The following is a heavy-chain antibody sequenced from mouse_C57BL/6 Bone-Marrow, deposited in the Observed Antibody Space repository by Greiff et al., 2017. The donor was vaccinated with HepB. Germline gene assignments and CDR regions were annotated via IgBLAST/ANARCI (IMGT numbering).Heavy chain of an antibody. CDR3: AREGTAQATAMDY. J-gene: IGHJ4*01. Sequence: VQLQQSGAELVRPGTSVKVSCKASGYAFTNYLIEWVKQRPGQGLEWIGVINPGSGGTNYNEKFKGKATLTADKSSSTAYMQRSSLTSEDSAVYFGAREGTAQATAMDYWGQGTSVTVSS. CDR1: GYAFTNYL. CDR2: INPGSGGT. V-gene: IGHV1-54*01. D-gene: IGHD3-2*02.